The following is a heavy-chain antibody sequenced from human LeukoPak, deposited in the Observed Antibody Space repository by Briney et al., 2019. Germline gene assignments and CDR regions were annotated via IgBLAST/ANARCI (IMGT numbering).Heavy chain of an antibody. CDR2: VIPSSGGT. Sequence: ASVKVSCKASGYTFTSYYMHWLRQAPGQGLEWMGWVIPSSGGTKYAQNFQDRVTMTRDTSISTAYMELSSLTYDDTAVYYCARGVLLQGRGAFDIWGQGAMVTVSS. CDR1: GYTFTSYY. V-gene: IGHV1-2*02. J-gene: IGHJ3*02. CDR3: ARGVLLQGRGAFDI. D-gene: IGHD2-15*01.